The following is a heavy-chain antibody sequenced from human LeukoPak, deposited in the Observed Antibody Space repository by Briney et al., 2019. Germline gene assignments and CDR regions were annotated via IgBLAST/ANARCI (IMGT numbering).Heavy chain of an antibody. CDR3: ARGLVVVPAAIDY. Sequence: ASVKVSCKASGYTFTGYYMHWVRQAPGQGLEWMGWINPNSGGTNYAQKFQGRVTMTRDRSISTAYMELSRLRSDDTAVYCCARGLVVVPAAIDYWGQGTLVTVSS. CDR1: GYTFTGYY. V-gene: IGHV1-2*02. D-gene: IGHD2-2*02. CDR2: INPNSGGT. J-gene: IGHJ4*02.